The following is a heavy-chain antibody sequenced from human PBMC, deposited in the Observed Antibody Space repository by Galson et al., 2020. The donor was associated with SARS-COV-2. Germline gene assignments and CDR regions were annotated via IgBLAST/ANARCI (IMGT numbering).Heavy chain of an antibody. CDR1: GFSFNNYP. CDR2: ISYEGSKK. CDR3: AKINTIFWFGEGRGAMDS. V-gene: IGHV3-30*04. Sequence: GGSLRLSCAASGFSFNNYPMHWVRQAPGRGLEWLAVISYEGSKKYYADFLRGRFTVSRDFSTDTLYLQMSSLTVEDSAIYYCAKINTIFWFGEGRGAMDSWGQRTRVTVTS. J-gene: IGHJ4*02. D-gene: IGHD3-10*01.